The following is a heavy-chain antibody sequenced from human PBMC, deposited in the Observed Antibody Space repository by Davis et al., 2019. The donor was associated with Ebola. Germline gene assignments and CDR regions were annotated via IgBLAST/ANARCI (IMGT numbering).Heavy chain of an antibody. Sequence: GESLKISCAASGFTFSNYWMSWVRQAPGKGLEWVSTLGLSADTYYADSVKGRFTISRDNSKNTLYLQMNSLRVEDTAIYYCAKDTSNVWFDVWGQGTMVTVSS. CDR3: AKDTSNVWFDV. CDR2: LGLSADT. D-gene: IGHD6-19*01. V-gene: IGHV3-23*01. CDR1: GFTFSNYW. J-gene: IGHJ3*01.